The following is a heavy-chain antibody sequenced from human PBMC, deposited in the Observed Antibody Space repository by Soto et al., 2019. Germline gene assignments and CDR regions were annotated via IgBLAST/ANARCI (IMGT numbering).Heavy chain of an antibody. CDR2: IFSNDEK. D-gene: IGHD5-12*01. V-gene: IGHV2-26*01. Sequence: QVTLKESGPVLVKPTETLTLTCTVSGFSLSNARMGVSWIRQPPGKALEWLAHIFSNDEKSYSTSLKSRVTTSKDTSTRQVVLTMTNMDPVDTATYYCARIPTQRWLQLGRTWYFDLWGRGTLVTVSS. CDR1: GFSLSNARMG. CDR3: ARIPTQRWLQLGRTWYFDL. J-gene: IGHJ2*01.